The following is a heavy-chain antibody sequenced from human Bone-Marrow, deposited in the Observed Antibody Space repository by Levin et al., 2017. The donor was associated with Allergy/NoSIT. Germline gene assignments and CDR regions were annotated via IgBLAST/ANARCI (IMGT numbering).Heavy chain of an antibody. J-gene: IGHJ4*02. D-gene: IGHD1-14*01. V-gene: IGHV1-2*02. CDR3: ARPRSAATGTNFVF. CDR1: GYRFIDYF. Sequence: PVASVKVSCRPSGYRFIDYFIHWIRLAPGQGLEWVGWLNTWTGATNYPPKFQGRVTMTSDTSTGTAYLELFSLTSDDTAIYYCARPRSAATGTNFVFWGQGTRVTVSS. CDR2: LNTWTGAT.